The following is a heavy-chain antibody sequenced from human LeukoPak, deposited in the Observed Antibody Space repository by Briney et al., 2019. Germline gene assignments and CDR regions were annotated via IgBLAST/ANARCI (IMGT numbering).Heavy chain of an antibody. D-gene: IGHD3-16*01. CDR1: GFTFSSYA. CDR2: ISYDGSNK. Sequence: GGSLRLSCAASGFTFSSYAMHWVRQAPGKGLEWVAVISYDGSNKYYADSVKGRFTISRDNSKNTLYLQMNSLRAEDTAVYYCARASGGFDYWGQGTLVTVSS. V-gene: IGHV3-30*04. CDR3: ARASGGFDY. J-gene: IGHJ4*02.